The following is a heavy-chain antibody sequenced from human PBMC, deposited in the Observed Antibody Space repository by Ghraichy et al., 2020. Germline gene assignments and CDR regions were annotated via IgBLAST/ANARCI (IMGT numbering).Heavy chain of an antibody. CDR3: AREEAWSSGWYRYYYYYGMDV. CDR2: ISSSSSYI. D-gene: IGHD6-19*01. Sequence: GGSLRLSCAASGFTFSSYSMNWVRQAPGKGLEWVSSISSSSSYIYYADSVKGRFTISRDNAKNSLYLQMNSLRAEDTAVYYCAREEAWSSGWYRYYYYYGMDVWGQGTTVTVSS. J-gene: IGHJ6*02. CDR1: GFTFSSYS. V-gene: IGHV3-21*01.